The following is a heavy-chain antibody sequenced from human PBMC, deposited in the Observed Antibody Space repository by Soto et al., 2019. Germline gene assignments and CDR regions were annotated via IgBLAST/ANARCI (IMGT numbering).Heavy chain of an antibody. Sequence: EVQLVESGGGLVQPGRSLRLSCAASGFTFDDYAMHWVRQAPGKGLEWVSGISWNSGSICYADSGKGRFTISRDNAKNSLYLQMNSLRAEDTALYYCAKGWSSSSSQYFQHWGQGTLVTVSS. CDR2: ISWNSGSI. CDR3: AKGWSSSSSQYFQH. V-gene: IGHV3-9*01. CDR1: GFTFDDYA. J-gene: IGHJ1*01. D-gene: IGHD6-6*01.